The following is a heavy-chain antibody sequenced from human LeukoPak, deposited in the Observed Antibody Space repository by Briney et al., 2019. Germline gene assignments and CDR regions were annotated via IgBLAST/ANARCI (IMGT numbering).Heavy chain of an antibody. CDR3: ARDRGLGHDY. CDR1: GGSISSYY. CDR2: IYYSGST. V-gene: IGHV4-59*01. D-gene: IGHD3-16*01. J-gene: IGHJ4*02. Sequence: SETLSLTCTVSGGSISSYYWSWIRQPPGKGLEWIGYIYYSGSTNYNPSLKSRVTISVDTSKNQSSLKLSSVPAADTAVYYCARDRGLGHDYWGQGTLVTVSS.